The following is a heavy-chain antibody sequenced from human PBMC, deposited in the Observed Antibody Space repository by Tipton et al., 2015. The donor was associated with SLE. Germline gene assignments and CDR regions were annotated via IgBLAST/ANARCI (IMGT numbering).Heavy chain of an antibody. CDR3: ARIPIEYTSAFDI. J-gene: IGHJ3*02. Sequence: TLSLTCTVSGGSISSYYWSWIRQPPGKGLEWIGYIYTSGSTNYNPSLKSRVTISVDTSKNQFSLKLSSVTAADTAVYYCARIPIEYTSAFDIWGQGTMVTVSS. CDR2: IYTSGST. D-gene: IGHD6-6*01. CDR1: GGSISSYY. V-gene: IGHV4-59*01.